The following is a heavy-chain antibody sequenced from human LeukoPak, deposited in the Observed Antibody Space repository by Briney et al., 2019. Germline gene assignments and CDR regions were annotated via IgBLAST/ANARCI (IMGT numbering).Heavy chain of an antibody. Sequence: GGSLRLSCAASGFTFSHYGMHWVRQAPGKGLEWVAVMWSDGTKKYYADSVKGRFTVSRDTSKHTLYLQMSSLRAEDTAVYYCAKDAPDRYVPGYWGQGTLVTVSS. CDR2: MWSDGTKK. CDR1: GFTFSHYG. D-gene: IGHD1-1*01. V-gene: IGHV3-33*06. CDR3: AKDAPDRYVPGY. J-gene: IGHJ4*02.